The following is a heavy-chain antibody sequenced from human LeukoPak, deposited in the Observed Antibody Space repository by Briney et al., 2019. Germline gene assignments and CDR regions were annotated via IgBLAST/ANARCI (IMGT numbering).Heavy chain of an antibody. CDR3: ARGSETTEGLDY. J-gene: IGHJ4*02. V-gene: IGHV1-2*02. D-gene: IGHD4-17*01. CDR1: GYTFTDYY. CDR2: INPNSGGT. Sequence: ASVKVSCKASGYTFTDYYMHWVRQAPGQGLEWMGWINPNSGGTNYAQKFQGRVTMTRDTSISTAYMELSRLRSDDTAVYYCARGSETTEGLDYWGQGTLVTVSS.